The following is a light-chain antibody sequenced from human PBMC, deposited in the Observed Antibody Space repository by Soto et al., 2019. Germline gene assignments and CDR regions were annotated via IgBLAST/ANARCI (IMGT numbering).Light chain of an antibody. CDR3: SSYTSSSTV. CDR1: SSDVGGYSY. V-gene: IGLV2-14*01. J-gene: IGLJ1*01. CDR2: EVS. Sequence: QSVLTQPASVSGSPGQSITISCTGTSSDVGGYSYVSWYQQHPGKAPKLMIYEVSNRPSGVSNRFSGSKSGNTASLTISGLQAEDEADYYCSSYTSSSTVFGTGTKLTVL.